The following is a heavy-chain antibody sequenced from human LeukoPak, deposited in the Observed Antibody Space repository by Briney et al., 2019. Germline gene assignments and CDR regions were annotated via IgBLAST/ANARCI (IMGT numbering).Heavy chain of an antibody. D-gene: IGHD3-10*01. V-gene: IGHV3-15*01. Sequence: GGSLRLSCAASGFTFTNAWMSWVRQAPGKGLEWVGRIKSKTDGGTTDYAAPVKGRFTISSDDSKNTLYLQMNSLKTEDTAVYYCTTDIISYNLERIFDYWGQGTLVTVSS. CDR3: TTDIISYNLERIFDY. J-gene: IGHJ4*02. CDR1: GFTFTNAW. CDR2: IKSKTDGGTT.